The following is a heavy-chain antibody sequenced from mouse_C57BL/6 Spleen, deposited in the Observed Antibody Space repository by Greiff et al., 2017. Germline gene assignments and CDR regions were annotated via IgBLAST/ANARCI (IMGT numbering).Heavy chain of an antibody. V-gene: IGHV5-17*01. CDR3: ARGLITTVVDYFDY. CDR1: GFTFSDYG. J-gene: IGHJ2*01. D-gene: IGHD1-1*01. Sequence: EVKLVESGGGLVKPGGSLKLSCAASGFTFSDYGMHWVRQAPEKGLEWVAYISSGSSTIYYADTVKGRFTISRDNAKNTLFLQMTSLRSEDTAMYYCARGLITTVVDYFDYWGQGTTLTVSS. CDR2: ISSGSSTI.